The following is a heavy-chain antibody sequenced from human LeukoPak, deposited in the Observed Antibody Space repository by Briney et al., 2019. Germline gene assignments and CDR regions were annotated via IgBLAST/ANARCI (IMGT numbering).Heavy chain of an antibody. V-gene: IGHV3-7*04. D-gene: IGHD5-12*01. CDR3: ARAIEGAYDL. Sequence: GGSLRLSCATSGFTFSNYWMTWVRQAPGKGLEWVANINRDGSDKYYMASVQGRFTISRDNAKNSLSLQMNSLRAEDTAVYFCARAIEGAYDLWGQGTLVSVSS. J-gene: IGHJ4*02. CDR1: GFTFSNYW. CDR2: INRDGSDK.